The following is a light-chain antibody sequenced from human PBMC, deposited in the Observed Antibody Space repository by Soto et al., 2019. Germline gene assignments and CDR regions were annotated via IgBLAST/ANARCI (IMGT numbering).Light chain of an antibody. Sequence: EIFLTQSPGTLSLSPGEGTTLSCRASESVASLAWYQQKPGQAPRLLIYGASTRATGIPDRFSGSGSGTDFTLTISRLEPEDFAVYYCQQYGSSPLTFGGGTKVDIK. CDR1: ESVAS. V-gene: IGKV3-20*01. J-gene: IGKJ4*01. CDR2: GAS. CDR3: QQYGSSPLT.